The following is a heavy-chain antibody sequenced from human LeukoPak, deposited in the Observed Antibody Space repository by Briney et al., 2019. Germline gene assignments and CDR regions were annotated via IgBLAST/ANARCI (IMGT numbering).Heavy chain of an antibody. D-gene: IGHD2-15*01. V-gene: IGHV1-2*02. CDR3: ARGYCSGGSCYVYSFFDY. CDR2: INPNSGGT. CDR1: GYTFTSYA. J-gene: IGHJ4*02. Sequence: ASVKVSCKASGYTFTSYAMNWVRQAPGQGLEWMGWINPNSGGTNYAQKFQGRVTMTRDTSISTAYMELSRLRSDDTAVYYCARGYCSGGSCYVYSFFDYWGQGTLVTVSS.